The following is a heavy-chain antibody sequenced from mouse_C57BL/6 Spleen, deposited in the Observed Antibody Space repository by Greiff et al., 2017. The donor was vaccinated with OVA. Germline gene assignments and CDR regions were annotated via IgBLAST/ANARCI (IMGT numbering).Heavy chain of an antibody. J-gene: IGHJ2*01. V-gene: IGHV2-9-1*01. CDR1: GFSLTSYA. CDR3: ARNSGRLRREDYFDY. CDR2: IWTGGGT. D-gene: IGHD2-4*01. Sequence: VQVVESGPGLVAPSQSLSITCTVSGFSLTSYAISWVRQPPGKGLEWLGVIWTGGGTNYNSAHKSRLSISKDNSKSQVFLKMNSLQTDDTARYDCARNSGRLRREDYFDYWGQGTTLTVSS.